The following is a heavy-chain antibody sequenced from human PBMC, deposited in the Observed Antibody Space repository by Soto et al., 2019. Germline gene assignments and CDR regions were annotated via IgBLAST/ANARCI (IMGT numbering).Heavy chain of an antibody. D-gene: IGHD2-2*01. CDR3: AKSLFVVFDY. V-gene: IGHV3-30*18. J-gene: IGHJ4*02. Sequence: GGSLRLSCAASGFTFSSYGMHWVRQAPGKGLEWVAVISYDGSNKYYADSVKGRFTISRDNSKNTLYLQMNSLRAEDTAVYYCAKSLFVVFDYWGQGTLVTVSS. CDR1: GFTFSSYG. CDR2: ISYDGSNK.